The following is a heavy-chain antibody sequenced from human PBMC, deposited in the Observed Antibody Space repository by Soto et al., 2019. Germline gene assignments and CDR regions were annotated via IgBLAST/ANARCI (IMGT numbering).Heavy chain of an antibody. CDR2: INPNSGGT. CDR1: GYTFTGYY. Sequence: QVQLVQSGAEVKKPGASVKVSCKASGYTFTGYYMHWVRQAPGQGLEWMGWINPNSGGTNYAQKCQGGVTMTRDTSISTAYMELSRLRSDDTAVYYCARGRIAAAGPNDYWGQGTLVTVSS. J-gene: IGHJ4*02. D-gene: IGHD6-13*01. CDR3: ARGRIAAAGPNDY. V-gene: IGHV1-2*02.